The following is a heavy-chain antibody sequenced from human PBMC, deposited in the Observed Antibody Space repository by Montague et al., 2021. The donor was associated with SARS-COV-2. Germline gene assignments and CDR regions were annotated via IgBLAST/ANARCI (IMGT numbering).Heavy chain of an antibody. CDR1: GFSLTTPGVG. CDR3: AQHLMQQDRYGDYSDAFYI. V-gene: IGHV2-5*02. D-gene: IGHD4-17*01. CDR2: IYWDGDT. Sequence: PALGKPTQSLTLTCSFSGFSLTTPGVGVGWVRQPPGKALEWLALIYWDGDTRYSPSLRGRLTITKDTSKNHVVLTMTNVDPVDTATYYCAQHLMQQDRYGDYSDAFYIWGHGTMVTVSS. J-gene: IGHJ3*02.